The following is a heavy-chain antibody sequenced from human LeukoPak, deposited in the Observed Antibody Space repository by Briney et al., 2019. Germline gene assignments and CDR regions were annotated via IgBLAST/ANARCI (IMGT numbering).Heavy chain of an antibody. Sequence: PGGSLRLSCAASGFTFDDYAMHWVRQAPGKGLEWVSGISWNSGSIGYADSVKGRFTISRDNAKNSLYLQMNSLRAEDTALYYCAKEGWSYWFDPWGQGTLVTVSS. V-gene: IGHV3-9*01. CDR1: GFTFDDYA. CDR3: AKEGWSYWFDP. J-gene: IGHJ5*02. D-gene: IGHD6-19*01. CDR2: ISWNSGSI.